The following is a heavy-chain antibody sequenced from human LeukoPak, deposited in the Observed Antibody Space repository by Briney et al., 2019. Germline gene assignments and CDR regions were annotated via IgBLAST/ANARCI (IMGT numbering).Heavy chain of an antibody. J-gene: IGHJ4*02. CDR3: ARDGSRSSSSLYFDY. D-gene: IGHD6-6*01. CDR2: INPNSGGT. Sequence: ASVKVSCKASGYTFTAYCMHWVRQAPGQGLEWMGWINPNSGGTNYAQKFQGWVTMTRDTSISTAYMELSRLRSDDTAVYYCARDGSRSSSSLYFDYWGQGTLVTVSS. CDR1: GYTFTAYC. V-gene: IGHV1-2*04.